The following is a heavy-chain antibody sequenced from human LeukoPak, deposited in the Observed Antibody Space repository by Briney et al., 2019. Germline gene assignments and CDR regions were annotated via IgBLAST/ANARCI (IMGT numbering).Heavy chain of an antibody. CDR2: ISYDGSNK. Sequence: GGSLRLSCAASGFTFSSYGMHWVRQAPGKGLEWVAVISYDGSNKYYADSVKGRFTISRDNSKNTLYLQMNSLRAEDTAVYYCAKGGSYFDYWGRGTLVTVSS. J-gene: IGHJ4*02. CDR1: GFTFSSYG. V-gene: IGHV3-30*18. D-gene: IGHD1-26*01. CDR3: AKGGSYFDY.